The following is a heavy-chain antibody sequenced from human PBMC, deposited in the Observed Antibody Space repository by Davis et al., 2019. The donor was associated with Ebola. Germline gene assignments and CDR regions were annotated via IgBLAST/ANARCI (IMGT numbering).Heavy chain of an antibody. CDR2: IYRGGNT. CDR1: GFNVSGNY. J-gene: IGHJ4*02. Sequence: GESLKISCTASGFNVSGNYMSWVRQAPGKGLEWVAVIYRGGNTYYADSVKGRFTISRDNSKDTVQLQMNSLRVEDTAVYYCTRGRGGSSWELYWGQGTLVNVSS. CDR3: TRGRGGSSWELY. V-gene: IGHV3-53*01. D-gene: IGHD6-13*01.